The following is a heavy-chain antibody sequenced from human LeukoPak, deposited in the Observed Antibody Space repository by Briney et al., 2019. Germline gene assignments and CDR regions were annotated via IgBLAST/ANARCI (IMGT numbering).Heavy chain of an antibody. D-gene: IGHD1-26*01. V-gene: IGHV3-7*01. Sequence: GGSLRLSCAVSGFTFSSHWMSWVRQAPGKGLEWVANINEVGSETHSVDSVKGRFTISRDSARNSLYLQMNSLRAEDTAVYYCARRLGGSSQRDYWGQGTLVTVSS. CDR1: GFTFSSHW. CDR3: ARRLGGSSQRDY. CDR2: INEVGSET. J-gene: IGHJ4*02.